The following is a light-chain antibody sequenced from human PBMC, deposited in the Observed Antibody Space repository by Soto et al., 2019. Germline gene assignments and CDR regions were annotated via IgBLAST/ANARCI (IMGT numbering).Light chain of an antibody. Sequence: DIVMTQSPDFLAVSLGERATINCKSSQPVLDSSNNKNYLAWYQQKPGQPPKLLIYWASYRESGVPDRFSGXGSETDXXXTIXXXQAEDVALYFCQQFSVSPWTFGQGTKVEIK. J-gene: IGKJ1*01. CDR2: WAS. V-gene: IGKV4-1*01. CDR1: QPVLDSSNNKNY. CDR3: QQFSVSPWT.